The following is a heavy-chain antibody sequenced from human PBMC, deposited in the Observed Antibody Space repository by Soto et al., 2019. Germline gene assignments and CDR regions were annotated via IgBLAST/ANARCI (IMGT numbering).Heavy chain of an antibody. CDR2: IYSGGST. CDR1: GFTVSSNY. Sequence: PGGSLRLSCAASGFTVSSNYMSWVRQAPGKGLEWVSVIYSGGSTYYADSVKGRFTISRDNSKNTLYLQMNSLRAEDTAVYYCATGSLIAAAPFDYWGQGTLVTVSS. D-gene: IGHD6-13*01. J-gene: IGHJ4*02. CDR3: ATGSLIAAAPFDY. V-gene: IGHV3-53*01.